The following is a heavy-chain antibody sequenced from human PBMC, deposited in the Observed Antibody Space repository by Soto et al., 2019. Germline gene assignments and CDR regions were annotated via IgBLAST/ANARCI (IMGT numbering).Heavy chain of an antibody. V-gene: IGHV1-69*01. Sequence: QVQLVQSGAEVKKPGSSVKVSCRPSGGSFTMYGISWVRQAPGQGLEWMGGIIPRFGSPNYAQNFQGRVTITSDESSSTVYMELSSLRSEDTAIYYCARDRIAAALVNYYGMEFWGQGSTVAVSS. CDR1: GGSFTMYG. J-gene: IGHJ6*01. CDR3: ARDRIAAALVNYYGMEF. CDR2: IIPRFGSP. D-gene: IGHD6-13*01.